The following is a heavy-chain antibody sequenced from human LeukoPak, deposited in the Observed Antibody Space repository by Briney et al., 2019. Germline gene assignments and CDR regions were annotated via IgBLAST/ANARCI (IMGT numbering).Heavy chain of an antibody. CDR3: ARDHWSGSGSGTQANDY. J-gene: IGHJ4*02. CDR1: GFTFSYYI. D-gene: IGHD3-10*01. Sequence: GWSLRLSCAASGFTFSYYIMHWVRQAPGKGLEWVSYISRSSKTKYYADSVKGRSTISRDNAKKSPDLQMNSLRDEDTAVYYCARDHWSGSGSGTQANDYWGQGTLVTVSS. CDR2: ISRSSKTK. V-gene: IGHV3-48*02.